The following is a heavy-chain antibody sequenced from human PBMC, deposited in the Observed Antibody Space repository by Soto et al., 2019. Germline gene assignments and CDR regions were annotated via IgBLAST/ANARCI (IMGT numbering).Heavy chain of an antibody. J-gene: IGHJ4*02. CDR1: GFNFNSYA. CDR3: AKGYGDSVREFEY. Sequence: EVQLLESGGGLVQPGGSLRLSCAASGFNFNSYAMSWVRQAPGKGLEWVSTIGGSGGTTYYADSVKGRFTISRDNSKNTLYHQMNNLRAEDTAVYYCAKGYGDSVREFEYWGQGTLVTVSS. CDR2: IGGSGGTT. V-gene: IGHV3-23*01. D-gene: IGHD4-17*01.